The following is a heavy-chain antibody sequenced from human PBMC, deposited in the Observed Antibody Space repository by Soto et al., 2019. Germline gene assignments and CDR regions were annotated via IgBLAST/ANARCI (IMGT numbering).Heavy chain of an antibody. V-gene: IGHV3-13*01. CDR1: GFTFSSYD. J-gene: IGHJ4*02. CDR3: ARAAAIYDYSWGSYRYYFDY. CDR2: IGTAGDT. Sequence: EVQLVESGGGLVQPGGSLRLSCAASGFTFSSYDMHWVRQATGKGLEWVSAIGTAGDTYYPGSVKGRFTISRENAKNSLYLQMNSLRAGDTAVYYCARAAAIYDYSWGSYRYYFDYWGQGTLVTVSS. D-gene: IGHD3-16*02.